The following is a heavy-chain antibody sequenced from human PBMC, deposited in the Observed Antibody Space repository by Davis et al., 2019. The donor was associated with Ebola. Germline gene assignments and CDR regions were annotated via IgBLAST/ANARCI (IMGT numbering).Heavy chain of an antibody. CDR3: AKGGSGWPSDYSYGMGV. V-gene: IGHV3-23*01. CDR1: GFTVKSNY. Sequence: GGSLRLSCAVSGFTVKSNYMTWVRQAPGKGLEWVSAITSSGGSTYYADSVKGRFTISRDNSKNTLYLQMNSLTVEDTAVYYCAKGGSGWPSDYSYGMGVWGKGTTVTVSS. J-gene: IGHJ6*04. D-gene: IGHD6-19*01. CDR2: ITSSGGST.